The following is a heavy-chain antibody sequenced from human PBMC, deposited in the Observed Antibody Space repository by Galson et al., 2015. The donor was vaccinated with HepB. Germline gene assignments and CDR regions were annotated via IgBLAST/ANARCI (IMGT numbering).Heavy chain of an antibody. CDR2: IIPIFDTA. Sequence: SVKVSCKASGGTFSSHAISWVRQAPGQGLEWMGGIIPIFDTANYAQKFQGRVTLTADKPTSTAFMELSSLKSEDTAVYYCARGGQWLGTYWYLGLWGRGTLVTVSS. CDR1: GGTFSSHA. V-gene: IGHV1-69*06. D-gene: IGHD6-19*01. CDR3: ARGGQWLGTYWYLGL. J-gene: IGHJ2*01.